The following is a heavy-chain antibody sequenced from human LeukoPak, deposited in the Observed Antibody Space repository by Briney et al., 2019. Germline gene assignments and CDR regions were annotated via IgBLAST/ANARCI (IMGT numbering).Heavy chain of an antibody. CDR3: ARLEYYYDSSGYYYFDY. Sequence: GESLKISCKGSGYSFTSYWIGWVRQMPGKGLEWMGIIYPGDSDTRYSPSFQGQVTISADKSISTAYLQWSSLKASGTAMYYCARLEYYYDSSGYYYFDYWGQGTLVTASS. CDR2: IYPGDSDT. V-gene: IGHV5-51*01. J-gene: IGHJ4*02. CDR1: GYSFTSYW. D-gene: IGHD3-22*01.